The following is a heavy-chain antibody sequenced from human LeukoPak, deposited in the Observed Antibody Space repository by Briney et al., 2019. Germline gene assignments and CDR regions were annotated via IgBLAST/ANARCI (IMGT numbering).Heavy chain of an antibody. CDR1: GSSIRNYY. Sequence: PSETLSLTCTVSGSSIRNYYWSWIRQPPGKGLEWIGRIYTSGSTNYNPSLKSRVTISVDTSKNQFSLKLSSVTAADTAVYYCARDHGYSYGYYYYYYMDVWGKGTTVTISS. CDR2: IYTSGST. J-gene: IGHJ6*03. D-gene: IGHD5-18*01. CDR3: ARDHGYSYGYYYYYYMDV. V-gene: IGHV4-4*08.